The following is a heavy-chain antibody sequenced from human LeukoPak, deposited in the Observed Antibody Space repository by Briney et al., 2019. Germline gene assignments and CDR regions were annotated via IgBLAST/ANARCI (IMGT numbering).Heavy chain of an antibody. V-gene: IGHV1-8*01. Sequence: ASVKVSCKASGYTFTSYDINWVRQATGQGLECMGWMNPNSGNTGYAQKFQGRVTMTRNTPISTAYMELSSLGSEDTAVYYCARATRDCSSASCYNYWGQGTLVTVSS. D-gene: IGHD2-2*02. J-gene: IGHJ4*02. CDR2: MNPNSGNT. CDR3: ARATRDCSSASCYNY. CDR1: GYTFTSYD.